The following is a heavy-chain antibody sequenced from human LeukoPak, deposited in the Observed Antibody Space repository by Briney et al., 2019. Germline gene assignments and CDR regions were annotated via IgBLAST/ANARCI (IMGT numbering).Heavy chain of an antibody. Sequence: ASVKVSCKAFGYTFTNYGVSWVRQAPGQGLEWMGWISAYNGSTDYAQKLQGRVTMTTDTSTSTAYMELRSLRSDDTAVYYCARVLAYCSSTSCHDYWGQGTLVTVYS. J-gene: IGHJ4*02. CDR1: GYTFTNYG. V-gene: IGHV1-18*01. D-gene: IGHD2-2*01. CDR3: ARVLAYCSSTSCHDY. CDR2: ISAYNGST.